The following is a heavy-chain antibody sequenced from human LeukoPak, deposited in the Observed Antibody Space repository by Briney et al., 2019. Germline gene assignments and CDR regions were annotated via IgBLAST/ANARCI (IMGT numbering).Heavy chain of an antibody. J-gene: IGHJ4*02. CDR3: ARGGGFCGGDCYGIDY. Sequence: GGSLRLSCAASGFTFSTYSMNWVRQAPGEGLEWVSLVSSRSSFINYADSVKGRFIISRDYAKNSLYLQMNSLRAEDTAVYYCARGGGFCGGDCYGIDYGGQGTLVTVSP. D-gene: IGHD2-21*01. CDR2: VSSRSSFI. CDR1: GFTFSTYS. V-gene: IGHV3-21*01.